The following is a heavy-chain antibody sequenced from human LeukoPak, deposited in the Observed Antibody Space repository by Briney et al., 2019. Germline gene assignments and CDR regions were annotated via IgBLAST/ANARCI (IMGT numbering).Heavy chain of an antibody. CDR3: AKDRSCTNNICHGDFDY. D-gene: IGHD2-8*01. V-gene: IGHV3-23*01. J-gene: IGHJ4*02. CDR2: ISGSGGDT. Sequence: GGSLRLSCAASGFTFSNYAMSWVRQAPGKGLESLSGISGSGGDTYYADSVKGRFTISRDNSKNTLYLQMNSLRAEDTAVYYCAKDRSCTNNICHGDFDYWGQGTLVTVSS. CDR1: GFTFSNYA.